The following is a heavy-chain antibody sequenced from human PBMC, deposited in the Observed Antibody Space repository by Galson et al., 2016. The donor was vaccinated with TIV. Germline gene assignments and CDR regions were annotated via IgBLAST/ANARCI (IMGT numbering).Heavy chain of an antibody. J-gene: IGHJ4*02. D-gene: IGHD6-25*01. CDR1: GYTFTGYY. Sequence: SVKVSCKASGYTFTGYYMHWLRQAPGQGLEWMGWSNPNTGDTNYVPKFQGRVTMTRDTSISTAYMELSRLRSDDTAVYYCVRDSPYSGGGPFFDFWGQGTLVTVSS. CDR3: VRDSPYSGGGPFFDF. V-gene: IGHV1-2*02. CDR2: SNPNTGDT.